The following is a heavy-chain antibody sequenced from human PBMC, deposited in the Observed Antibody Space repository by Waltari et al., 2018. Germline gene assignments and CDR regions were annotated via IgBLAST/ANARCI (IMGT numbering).Heavy chain of an antibody. V-gene: IGHV1-46*01. Sequence: QVQLVQSGAEVKRPGASVKVSCETSGYTFTSHYIHWVRQAPGQGLEWMGQINTKIGNTDTKQTLQGRITVTRDTSTSTVYMEMGSLRPEDTAVYYCARDGGINGMDVWGQGTTVTVSS. CDR2: INTKIGNT. CDR1: GYTFTSHY. D-gene: IGHD3-3*01. J-gene: IGHJ6*02. CDR3: ARDGGINGMDV.